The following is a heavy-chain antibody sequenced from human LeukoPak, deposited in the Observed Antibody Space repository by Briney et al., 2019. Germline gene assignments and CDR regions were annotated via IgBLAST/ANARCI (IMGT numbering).Heavy chain of an antibody. CDR2: IRYDGSNK. V-gene: IGHV3-30*02. Sequence: PGGSLSFSCSAPGFTFSSYGMHWLRQAPGKGLEWVAFIRYDGSNKYYADSVKGRFTISRDNSKNTLYLQMNSLRAEDTALYYCAKATTLWFGESERSNWFDPWGQGTLVTVSS. J-gene: IGHJ5*02. D-gene: IGHD3-10*01. CDR3: AKATTLWFGESERSNWFDP. CDR1: GFTFSSYG.